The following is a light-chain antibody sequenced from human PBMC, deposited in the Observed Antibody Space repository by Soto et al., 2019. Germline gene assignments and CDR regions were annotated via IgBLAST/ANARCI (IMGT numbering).Light chain of an antibody. CDR1: QSISSC. J-gene: IGKJ4*01. V-gene: IGKV1-5*01. CDR2: DAS. CDR3: QQLRMYPST. Sequence: DIQRTQSPSTLSASVGDRVTITCRASQSISSCLAWYQQKPGKAPKFLIYDASSLESGVPSRFSGSGSGTDFTLTITSLQAEDFATYYCQQLRMYPSTFGGGTKVDIK.